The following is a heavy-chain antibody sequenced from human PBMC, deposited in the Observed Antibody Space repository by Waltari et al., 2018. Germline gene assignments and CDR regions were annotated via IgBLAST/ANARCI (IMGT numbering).Heavy chain of an antibody. CDR1: GYTITELS. D-gene: IGHD3-22*01. V-gene: IGHV1-24*01. Sequence: QVQLVQSGAEVKKPGASVKVSCKVSGYTITELSMHWVRQAPGKGLEWMGGFDPEDGETIYALKFQGRVTMTEDTSTDTAYMELSSLSSEDTAVYYCATARYYYDSSGYWVWGQGTMVTVSS. CDR3: ATARYYYDSSGYWV. J-gene: IGHJ3*01. CDR2: FDPEDGET.